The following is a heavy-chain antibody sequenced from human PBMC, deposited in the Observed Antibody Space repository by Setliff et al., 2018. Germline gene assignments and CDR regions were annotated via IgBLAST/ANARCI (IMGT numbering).Heavy chain of an antibody. CDR1: GYTFSNYG. CDR2: ISAYSGNT. J-gene: IGHJ3*02. Sequence: GASVKVSCKASGYTFSNYGITWVRQAPGQGLEWMGWISAYSGNTKYALTLQGRVTMTTDTSTTTAYLDLRSLRSDDTAAYYCERSFDSGFYHQRDAYDIWGQGTLVTV. CDR3: ERSFDSGFYHQRDAYDI. V-gene: IGHV1-18*04. D-gene: IGHD5-12*01.